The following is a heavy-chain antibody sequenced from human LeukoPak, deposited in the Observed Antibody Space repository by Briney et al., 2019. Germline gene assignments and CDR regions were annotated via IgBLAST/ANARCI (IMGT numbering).Heavy chain of an antibody. V-gene: IGHV1-2*02. CDR2: INPNSGGT. Sequence: ASVKVSCKASRYTFTGYYMHWVRQAPGQGLEWMGWINPNSGGTNYAQKFQGRVTMTRDTSISTAYMELSRLRSDDTAVYYCARVYDYDFWSGYRHDFDYWGQGTLVTVSS. CDR3: ARVYDYDFWSGYRHDFDY. CDR1: RYTFTGYY. J-gene: IGHJ4*02. D-gene: IGHD3-3*01.